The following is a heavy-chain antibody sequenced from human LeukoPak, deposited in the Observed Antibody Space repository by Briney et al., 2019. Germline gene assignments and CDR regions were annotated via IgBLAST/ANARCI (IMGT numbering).Heavy chain of an antibody. V-gene: IGHV4-59*01. CDR3: ARVLHTYDSSGYYFEDYFDY. CDR1: GGSISSYY. Sequence: PSETLSLTCTVSGGSISSYYWSWIRQPPGKGLEWIGYIYYSGSTNYNPSLKSRVTISVDTSKNQFSLTLSSVTAADTAVYYCARVLHTYDSSGYYFEDYFDYWGQGTLVTVSS. J-gene: IGHJ4*02. CDR2: IYYSGST. D-gene: IGHD3-22*01.